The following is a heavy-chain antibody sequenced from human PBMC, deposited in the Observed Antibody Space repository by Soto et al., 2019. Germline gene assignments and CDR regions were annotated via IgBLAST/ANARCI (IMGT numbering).Heavy chain of an antibody. D-gene: IGHD5-18*01. CDR1: GFTFSSYG. J-gene: IGHJ4*02. V-gene: IGHV3-30*18. CDR2: ISHDGNNK. Sequence: GWSLRLSCAASGFTFSSYGMHWVRQAPGKGLEWVAVISHDGNNKYYADSVKGRFTISRDNSKNTLYLQMNSLRAEDTAVYYCAKDTRKQLWYYFDYWGQGTLVTVSS. CDR3: AKDTRKQLWYYFDY.